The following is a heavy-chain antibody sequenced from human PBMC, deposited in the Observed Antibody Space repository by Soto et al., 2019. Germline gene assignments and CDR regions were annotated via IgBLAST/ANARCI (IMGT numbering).Heavy chain of an antibody. Sequence: GGSLRLSCAASGFTFSSYSMNWVRQAPGKGLEWVSYISSSSSTIYYADSVKGRFTISRDNAKNSLHLQMNSLRDEDTAVYYCAREGINNYNEYYFDSWGQGTVVTVSS. CDR3: AREGINNYNEYYFDS. J-gene: IGHJ4*02. D-gene: IGHD4-4*01. CDR1: GFTFSSYS. V-gene: IGHV3-48*02. CDR2: ISSSSSTI.